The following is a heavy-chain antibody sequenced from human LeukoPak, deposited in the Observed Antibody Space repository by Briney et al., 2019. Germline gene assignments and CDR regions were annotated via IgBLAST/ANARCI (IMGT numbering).Heavy chain of an antibody. CDR3: ARSEGYYGSGSYSDY. CDR2: INPSGGST. Sequence: ASVRVSCKASGYTSTSYFVHWVRQAPGQGLEWMGIINPSGGSTSYAQKFQGGVTMTRDTSTSTVYMELSRLRSEDTAVYYCARSEGYYGSGSYSDYWGQGTLVTVSS. CDR1: GYTSTSYF. V-gene: IGHV1-46*01. D-gene: IGHD3-10*01. J-gene: IGHJ4*02.